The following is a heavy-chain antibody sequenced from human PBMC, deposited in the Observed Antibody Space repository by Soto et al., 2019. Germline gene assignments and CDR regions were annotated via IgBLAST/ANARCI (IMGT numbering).Heavy chain of an antibody. CDR2: ISGSGHNI. Sequence: GESLKISCVASGFTFSEYYLSWIRQSPGRRLEWLSYISGSGHNIYYADSVKGRFTISRDNGKKSLYLQMNSLRVEDTAVYYCAKALSTNCDGTSCPYGMGVWGQGTTVTVSS. CDR3: AKALSTNCDGTSCPYGMGV. CDR1: GFTFSEYY. V-gene: IGHV3-11*01. D-gene: IGHD2-15*01. J-gene: IGHJ6*02.